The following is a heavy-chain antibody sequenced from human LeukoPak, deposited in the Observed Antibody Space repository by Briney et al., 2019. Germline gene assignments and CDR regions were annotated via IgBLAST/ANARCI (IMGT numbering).Heavy chain of an antibody. CDR3: ARDRGGATWFDY. V-gene: IGHV4-30-4*08. J-gene: IGHJ4*02. CDR1: GGSTSSGDYY. D-gene: IGHD1-26*01. CDR2: IYYSGST. Sequence: SETLSLTCTVSGGSTSSGDYYWSWIRQPPGKGLEWIGYIYYSGSTYYNPSLKSRVTISVDTSKNQFSLKLSSATAADTAVYYCARDRGGATWFDYWGQGTLVTVSS.